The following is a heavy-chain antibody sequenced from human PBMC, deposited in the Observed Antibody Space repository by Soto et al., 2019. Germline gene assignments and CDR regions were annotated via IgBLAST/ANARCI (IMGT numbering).Heavy chain of an antibody. CDR1: GFTFSNAW. CDR2: IKSKTDGGTT. Sequence: GGSLRLSCAASGFTFSNAWMNWVRQATGKGLEWVGRIKSKTDGGTTDYAAPVKGRFTISRDDSKNTLYLQMNSLKTEDTAVYYCTTQYIAVAGTAGDYWGQGTLVTVSS. V-gene: IGHV3-15*07. J-gene: IGHJ4*02. D-gene: IGHD6-19*01. CDR3: TTQYIAVAGTAGDY.